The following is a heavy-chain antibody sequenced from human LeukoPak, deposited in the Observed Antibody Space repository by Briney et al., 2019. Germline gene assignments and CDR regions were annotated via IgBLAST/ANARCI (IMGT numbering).Heavy chain of an antibody. D-gene: IGHD3-3*01. CDR2: IIRGGST. CDR3: VKNFWSDKYYYYYMDV. Sequence: GGSLRLSCAASGFSFSTYAMSWVRQAPGKGLEGVSGIIRGGSTYYADSAKGRFTISRDNSKNTLHLQMNSLRAEDTTVYYCVKNFWSDKYYYYYMDVWGKGTTVTVSS. V-gene: IGHV3-23*01. J-gene: IGHJ6*03. CDR1: GFSFSTYA.